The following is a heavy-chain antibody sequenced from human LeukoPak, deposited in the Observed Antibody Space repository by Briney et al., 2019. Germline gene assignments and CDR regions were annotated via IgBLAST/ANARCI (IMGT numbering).Heavy chain of an antibody. Sequence: GGSLRFSCTASGFTLVVYAMGWAGQAQGKGLDGEGFIRSKAYGGTTEYAASVKGRFTISRDDSKSIAYLQMNSLKTEDTAVYYCTRTGNGDYYFDYWGQGTLVTVSS. CDR2: IRSKAYGGTT. CDR3: TRTGNGDYYFDY. V-gene: IGHV3-49*04. D-gene: IGHD4-17*01. CDR1: GFTLVVYA. J-gene: IGHJ4*02.